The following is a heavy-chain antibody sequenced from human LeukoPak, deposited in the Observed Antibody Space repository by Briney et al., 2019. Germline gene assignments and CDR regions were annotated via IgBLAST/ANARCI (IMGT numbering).Heavy chain of an antibody. CDR2: ISGSGGST. CDR1: GFTFSSYA. J-gene: IGHJ6*02. Sequence: GGSLRLSCAASGFTFSSYAMSWVRQAPGKGLEWVSAISGSGGSTYYADSVKGRFTISRDNSKNTLYLQMNSLRAEDTAVYYRARRTGTTGYYYYGMDVWGQGTTVTVSS. D-gene: IGHD1-1*01. CDR3: ARRTGTTGYYYYGMDV. V-gene: IGHV3-23*01.